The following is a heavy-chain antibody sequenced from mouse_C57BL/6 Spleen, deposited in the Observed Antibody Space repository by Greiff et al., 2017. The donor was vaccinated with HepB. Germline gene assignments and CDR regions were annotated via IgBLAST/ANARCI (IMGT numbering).Heavy chain of an antibody. CDR1: GYTFTDYY. CDR2: IFPGSGST. Sequence: VKLMESGPELVKPGASVKISCKASGYTFTDYYINWVKQRPGQGLEWIGWIFPGSGSTYYNEKFKGKATLTVDKSSSTAYMLLSSLTSEDSAVYFCADYYGSNLRYFDVWGTGTTVTVSS. D-gene: IGHD1-1*01. V-gene: IGHV1-75*01. J-gene: IGHJ1*03. CDR3: ADYYGSNLRYFDV.